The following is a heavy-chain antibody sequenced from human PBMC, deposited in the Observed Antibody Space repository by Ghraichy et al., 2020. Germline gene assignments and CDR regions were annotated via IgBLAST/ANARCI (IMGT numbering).Heavy chain of an antibody. J-gene: IGHJ2*01. Sequence: GGSLRLSCAASEFAISGNYMTWVRQAPGKGLEWVSVIYSGGSTYNADSVRGRFTISRDNSKNTLYLQMNSLRAEDTAVYYCARGRPNWYFDLWGRGTLVTVSS. V-gene: IGHV3-53*01. CDR2: IYSGGST. CDR1: EFAISGNY. CDR3: ARGRPNWYFDL.